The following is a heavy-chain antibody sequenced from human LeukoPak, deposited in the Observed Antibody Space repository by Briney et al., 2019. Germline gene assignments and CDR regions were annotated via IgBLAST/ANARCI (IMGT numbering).Heavy chain of an antibody. Sequence: GGSLRLSCAASGFTFRNYWMHWVRQTPGKGLVWVSRINRDGANTNYADSMKGRFTISRDNAKNTLYLEMNSLRAEDTALYYCVRDTSSYFDFWGQGTLVTVSS. V-gene: IGHV3-74*01. CDR1: GFTFRNYW. J-gene: IGHJ4*02. CDR2: INRDGANT. CDR3: VRDTSSYFDF.